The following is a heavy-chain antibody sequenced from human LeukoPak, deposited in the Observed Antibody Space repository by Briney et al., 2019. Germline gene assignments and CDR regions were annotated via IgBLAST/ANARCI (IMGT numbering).Heavy chain of an antibody. CDR1: GGTFSSYA. CDR3: ARLLQTDY. J-gene: IGHJ4*02. V-gene: IGHV1-2*02. D-gene: IGHD2-15*01. CDR2: INPNSGGT. Sequence: ASVKVSCKASGGTFSSYAISWVRQAPGQGLEWMGWINPNSGGTNYAQKFQGRVTMTRDTSISTAYMELSRLRSDDTAVYYCARLLQTDYWGQGTLVTVSS.